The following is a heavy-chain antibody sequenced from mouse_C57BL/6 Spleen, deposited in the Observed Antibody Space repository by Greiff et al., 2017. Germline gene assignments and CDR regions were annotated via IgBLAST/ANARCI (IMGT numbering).Heavy chain of an antibody. CDR3: ARDYDSSYGGYFDY. CDR2: IYPSNGGN. CDR1: GYTFTDYY. Sequence: EVKLMESGPELVKPGASVKMSCKASGYTFTDYYMHWVKQSHAKSLEWIGCIYPSNGGNGYNQKFKGKATLTVDKSSSTAYMALRSLTSEDSAVYYCARDYDSSYGGYFDYWGQGTTLTVSS. D-gene: IGHD1-1*01. J-gene: IGHJ2*01. V-gene: IGHV1-34*01.